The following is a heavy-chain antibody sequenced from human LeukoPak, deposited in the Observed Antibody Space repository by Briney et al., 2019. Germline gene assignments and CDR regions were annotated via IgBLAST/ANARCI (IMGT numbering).Heavy chain of an antibody. J-gene: IGHJ4*02. CDR3: SKDGLRGYDFDY. CDR1: GFTFSSYA. D-gene: IGHD5-12*01. CDR2: ISGSGGST. Sequence: GGSLSLSCAASGFTFSSYAMSWVRQAPGKGLEWVSAISGSGGSTYYADSVKGRFTISRDNSKNTLYLQMNSLRAEDTAVYYCSKDGLRGYDFDYWGQGTLVTVSS. V-gene: IGHV3-23*01.